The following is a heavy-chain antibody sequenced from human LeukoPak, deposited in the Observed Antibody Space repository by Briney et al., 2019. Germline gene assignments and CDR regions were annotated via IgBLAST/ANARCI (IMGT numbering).Heavy chain of an antibody. D-gene: IGHD2-15*01. CDR1: GFTFSSYA. J-gene: IGHJ4*02. CDR2: ISGSGGST. Sequence: GGSLRLSCAASGFTFSSYAMSWVRQAPRKGLEWVSAISGSGGSTYYADSVKGRFTISRDNSKNTLYLQMNSLRAEDTAVYYCAKDRAVVVVVAATGGLDYWGQGTLVTVSS. V-gene: IGHV3-23*01. CDR3: AKDRAVVVVVAATGGLDY.